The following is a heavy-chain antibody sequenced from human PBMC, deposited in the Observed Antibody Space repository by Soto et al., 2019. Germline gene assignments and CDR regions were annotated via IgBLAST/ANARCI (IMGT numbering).Heavy chain of an antibody. CDR3: ARSVGGSNVNFDY. CDR2: MNPDSGNT. D-gene: IGHD3-10*01. V-gene: IGHV1-8*01. Sequence: QVQLVQSGAEVRTPGASVKVSCKASGYTFTSYDINWVRRATGQGPEWMGWMNPDSGNTGYVQKFQGRAPLTQNTAISPAYMELSSRKSEDTAVYYCARSVGGSNVNFDYWGQGTLLTVSS. CDR1: GYTFTSYD. J-gene: IGHJ4*02.